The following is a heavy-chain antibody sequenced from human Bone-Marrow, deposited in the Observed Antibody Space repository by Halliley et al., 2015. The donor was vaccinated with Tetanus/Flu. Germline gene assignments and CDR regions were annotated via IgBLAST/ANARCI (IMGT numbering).Heavy chain of an antibody. CDR3: ARVGDSGFGAHSYGLDV. Sequence: SLRLSCAVSGGSIDSAHWWSWVRQSPRKGLEWIGEIYFSGSTNYNPSLKSRVTISLDKSKNQFSLNLSSVTAADTALYYCARVGDSGFGAHSYGLDVWGQGTMVTASS. J-gene: IGHJ6*01. V-gene: IGHV4-4*02. D-gene: IGHD3-16*01. CDR2: IYFSGST. CDR1: GGSIDSAHW.